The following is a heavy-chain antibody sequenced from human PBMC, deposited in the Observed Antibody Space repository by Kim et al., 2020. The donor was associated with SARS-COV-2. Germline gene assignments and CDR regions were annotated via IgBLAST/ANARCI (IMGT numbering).Heavy chain of an antibody. D-gene: IGHD4-17*01. J-gene: IGHJ4*02. CDR2: INQGGTEK. Sequence: GSLRLSCAASGFTFSTYWMTWVRQAPGKGLEWVANINQGGTEKYYVDSVKGRFTISRDNAKNSLFLDVNSLRVEDTAVYYCARTHYGDSVWGQGTLVTVSS. CDR1: GFTFSTYW. V-gene: IGHV3-7*01. CDR3: ARTHYGDSV.